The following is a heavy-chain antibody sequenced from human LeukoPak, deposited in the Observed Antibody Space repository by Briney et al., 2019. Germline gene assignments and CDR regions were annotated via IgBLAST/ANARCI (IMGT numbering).Heavy chain of an antibody. Sequence: GGSLRLSCAASGFTFSSYSMNWVRQAPGKGLEWVSSISSSSSYIYYADSVKGRFTISRDNSKNTLYLQMNSLRAEDTAVYYCARVRSIAARLGPAAYWGQGTLVTVSS. CDR3: ARVRSIAARLGPAAY. CDR1: GFTFSSYS. V-gene: IGHV3-21*01. D-gene: IGHD6-6*01. J-gene: IGHJ4*02. CDR2: ISSSSSYI.